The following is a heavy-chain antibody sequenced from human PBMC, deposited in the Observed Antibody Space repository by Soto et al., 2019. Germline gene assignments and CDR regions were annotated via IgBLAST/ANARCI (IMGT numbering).Heavy chain of an antibody. Sequence: QGQLVQSGPEVKKPGASVKVSCKASGYTFSRYGISWVRQAPGQGLEWMGWVSGYNGDTKYAQKGQGRSTINIDTTTYSAYMELRSLTSDDTAKYYCAKNGQPPYYYYGMDVWGQGTTVTVSS. V-gene: IGHV1-18*01. CDR1: GYTFSRYG. CDR2: VSGYNGDT. CDR3: AKNGQPPYYYYGMDV. D-gene: IGHD2-8*01. J-gene: IGHJ6*02.